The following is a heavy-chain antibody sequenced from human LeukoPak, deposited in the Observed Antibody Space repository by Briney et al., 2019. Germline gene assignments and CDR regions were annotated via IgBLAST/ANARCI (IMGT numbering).Heavy chain of an antibody. Sequence: PGRSLRLSCAASGFTFDDYAMHWLRHAPGKGLEWVSGISWNSGSIGYADSVKGRFTISRDNAKNSLYLQMNSLRAEDTALYYCAKVLWFGELWGGAFDIWGQGTMVTVSS. V-gene: IGHV3-9*01. D-gene: IGHD3-10*01. CDR2: ISWNSGSI. CDR3: AKVLWFGELWGGAFDI. CDR1: GFTFDDYA. J-gene: IGHJ3*02.